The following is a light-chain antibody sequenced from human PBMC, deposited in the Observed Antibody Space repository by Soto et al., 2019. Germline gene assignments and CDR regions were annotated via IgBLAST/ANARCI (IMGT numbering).Light chain of an antibody. J-gene: IGKJ3*01. CDR3: QQYNDWPPVFT. CDR1: QSVSSN. V-gene: IGKV3-15*01. CDR2: STS. Sequence: EIVMTQSPATLSVSSGERATLSCRASQSVSSNLAWYQQKPGQAPRLLIYSTSTRATGIPARFSGSGSGTEFTLTISSLQSEDFAVYYCQQYNDWPPVFTFGPGTKVDIK.